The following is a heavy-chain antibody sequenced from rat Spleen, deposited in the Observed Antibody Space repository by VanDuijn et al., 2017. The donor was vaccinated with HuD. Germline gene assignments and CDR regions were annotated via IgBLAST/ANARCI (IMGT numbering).Heavy chain of an antibody. Sequence: EVQLVESDGGLVQPGRSLKLSCAASGFTFSDYFMAWVRQAPAKGLEWVATISYDGTSTYYRDSVKGRFTISRDNAKRTLFLQMNSLRSEDTATYYCTRPPYNNHFDYWGQGVMVTVSS. CDR1: GFTFSDYF. CDR2: ISYDGTST. CDR3: TRPPYNNHFDY. D-gene: IGHD1-10*01. V-gene: IGHV5-29*01. J-gene: IGHJ2*01.